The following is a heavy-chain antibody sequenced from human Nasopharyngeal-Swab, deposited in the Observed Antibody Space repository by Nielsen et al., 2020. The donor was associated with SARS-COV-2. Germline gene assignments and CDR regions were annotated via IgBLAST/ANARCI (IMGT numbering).Heavy chain of an antibody. CDR2: ISGSGGST. CDR3: AKGAYSYGNYYYYYGMDV. D-gene: IGHD5-18*01. V-gene: IGHV3-23*01. Sequence: VRQAPGKGLEWVSAISGSGGSTDYADSVKGRFTISRDNSKNTLYLQRNSLRAEDTAVYYCAKGAYSYGNYYYYYGMDVWGQGTTVTVSS. J-gene: IGHJ6*02.